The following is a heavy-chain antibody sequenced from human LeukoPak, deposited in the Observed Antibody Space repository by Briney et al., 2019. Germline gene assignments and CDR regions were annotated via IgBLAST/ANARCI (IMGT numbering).Heavy chain of an antibody. D-gene: IGHD3-3*01. V-gene: IGHV3-9*01. Sequence: PGRSLRLSCAASGFSFDDYAMHWVRQAPGKGLEWVSGISWNSGSIGYADSVKGRFTISRDNAKNSLYLQMNSLRAEDTALYYCAKDLTTPWGQGTLVTVSS. CDR1: GFSFDDYA. J-gene: IGHJ5*02. CDR3: AKDLTTP. CDR2: ISWNSGSI.